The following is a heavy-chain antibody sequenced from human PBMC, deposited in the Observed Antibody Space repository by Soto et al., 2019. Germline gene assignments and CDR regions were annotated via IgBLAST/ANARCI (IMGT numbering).Heavy chain of an antibody. Sequence: PSETLSLTCTVSGASINSGDYYWSWIRQPPGKGLEWFGHTSYSGSTYYNRSLKSRAGISVDSSKSQDSLKLSCVTAADTAVYFCARTLMNYCRLDYWGQGALVTVSS. J-gene: IGHJ4*02. V-gene: IGHV4-30-4*01. CDR1: GASINSGDYY. CDR3: ARTLMNYCRLDY. D-gene: IGHD2-15*01. CDR2: TSYSGST.